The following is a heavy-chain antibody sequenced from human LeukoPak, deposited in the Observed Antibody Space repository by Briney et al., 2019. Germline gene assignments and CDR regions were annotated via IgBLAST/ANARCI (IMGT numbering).Heavy chain of an antibody. D-gene: IGHD6-19*01. CDR1: GFTFSSYD. CDR3: ATDPAHSGWYLYYFDY. J-gene: IGHJ4*02. Sequence: GGSLRLSCAASGFTFSSYDMLCVRQAPGKGLEWVAFMRYGGSNNYYADSVKGRFTISRDNSKNTMYLQMNSLRAEDTAVYYCATDPAHSGWYLYYFDYWGQGTLVTVSS. V-gene: IGHV3-30*02. CDR2: MRYGGSNN.